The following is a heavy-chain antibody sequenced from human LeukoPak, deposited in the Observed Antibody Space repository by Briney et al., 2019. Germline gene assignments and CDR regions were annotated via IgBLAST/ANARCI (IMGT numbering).Heavy chain of an antibody. J-gene: IGHJ6*02. CDR3: ARVPPDYYYYGMDV. CDR2: IYSGGST. CDR1: GFTVSSNY. V-gene: IGHV3-66*01. Sequence: GGSLRLSCAASGFTVSSNYMSWVRQAPGKGLEWVSVIYSGGSTYYADSVKGRFTISRDNSKNTLYLQMNSLRAEDTAVYYCARVPPDYYYYGMDVWGQGTTVTVSS.